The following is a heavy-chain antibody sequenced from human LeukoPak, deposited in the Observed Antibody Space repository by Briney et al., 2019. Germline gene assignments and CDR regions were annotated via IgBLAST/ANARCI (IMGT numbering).Heavy chain of an antibody. J-gene: IGHJ4*02. CDR1: GFTFSSYG. CDR2: ISGSGGST. D-gene: IGHD3-22*01. CDR3: AKDTMIVVVTAD. V-gene: IGHV3-23*01. Sequence: GGSLRLSCAASGFTFSSYGMSWVRQAPGKGLEWVSAISGSGGSTYYADSVKGRFTISRDNSKNTLYLQMNSLRAEDTAVYYCAKDTMIVVVTADWGQGTLVTVSS.